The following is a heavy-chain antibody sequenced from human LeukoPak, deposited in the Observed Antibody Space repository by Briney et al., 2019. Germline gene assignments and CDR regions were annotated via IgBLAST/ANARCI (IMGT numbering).Heavy chain of an antibody. D-gene: IGHD1-26*01. CDR2: IYSGGST. V-gene: IGHV3-66*01. CDR1: GFTVSSNY. J-gene: IGHJ6*02. CDR3: AREGDYYYYGMDV. Sequence: GGSLRLSCAASGFTVSSNYMSWVRQAPGKGLEWVSVIYSGGSTYYADSVKGRFTISRDNSMNTLYLQMNSLRAEDTAVYYCAREGDYYYYGMDVWGQGTTVTVSS.